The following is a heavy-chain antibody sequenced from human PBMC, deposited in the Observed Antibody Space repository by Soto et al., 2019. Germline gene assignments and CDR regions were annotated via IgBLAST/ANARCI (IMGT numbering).Heavy chain of an antibody. CDR2: IWYDGSNK. J-gene: IGHJ5*02. Sequence: QVQLVESGGGVVQPGRSLRLSCAASGFTFSSYGMHWVRQAPGKGLEWVAVIWYDGSNKYYADSVKGRFTISRDNSKNALYLQMNSLRAEDAAVYYCARDPYNCGSGSYYPPVYNWFDPWGQGTLVTFSS. D-gene: IGHD3-10*01. CDR1: GFTFSSYG. V-gene: IGHV3-33*01. CDR3: ARDPYNCGSGSYYPPVYNWFDP.